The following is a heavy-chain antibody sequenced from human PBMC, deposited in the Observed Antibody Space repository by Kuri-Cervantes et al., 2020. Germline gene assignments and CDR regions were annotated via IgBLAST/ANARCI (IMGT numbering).Heavy chain of an antibody. CDR2: IRSSSTFI. J-gene: IGHJ4*02. Sequence: GESLQIYCAASGFTLSNYTMNWVRQAPGKGLEWVSSIRSSSTFIFYTDSVRGRFTISRDNTENSLYLQMNNLRAEDTAVYYCARGIAVAGLDYWGQGTLVTVSS. V-gene: IGHV3-21*06. CDR3: ARGIAVAGLDY. D-gene: IGHD6-19*01. CDR1: GFTLSNYT.